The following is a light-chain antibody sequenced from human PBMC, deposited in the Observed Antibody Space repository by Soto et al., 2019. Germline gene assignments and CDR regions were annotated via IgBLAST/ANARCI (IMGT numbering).Light chain of an antibody. V-gene: IGLV2-11*01. Sequence: QSVLTQPRSVSGSPGQSVTISCTGTSSDVGGYNYVSWYQQHPGKAPKLIIYDVTKRPSGVPDRFSGSKSGNTASLTISGLQAEDEGDYYCCSYAGNYEVFGGGTKLT. CDR1: SSDVGGYNY. CDR2: DVT. CDR3: CSYAGNYEV. J-gene: IGLJ2*01.